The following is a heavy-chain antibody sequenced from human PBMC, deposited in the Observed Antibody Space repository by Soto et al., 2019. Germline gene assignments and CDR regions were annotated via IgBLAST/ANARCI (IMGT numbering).Heavy chain of an antibody. D-gene: IGHD1-20*01. CDR2: ISSSSSYI. V-gene: IGHV3-21*01. CDR3: ARDSIRYNWNPNAFDI. J-gene: IGHJ3*02. Sequence: GGSLRLSCVASGFTFSIYTMSWVRQAPGKGQEWVSFISSSSSYISYADSVKGRFTISRDNAKNTLYLQMNSQRAEDTAVYYCARDSIRYNWNPNAFDIWGQGTMVTVSS. CDR1: GFTFSIYT.